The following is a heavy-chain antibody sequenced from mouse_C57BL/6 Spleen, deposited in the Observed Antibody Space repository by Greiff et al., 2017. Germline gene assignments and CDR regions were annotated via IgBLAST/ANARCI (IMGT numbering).Heavy chain of an antibody. CDR2: FFPGSGST. J-gene: IGHJ3*01. Sequence: QVHVKQSGPELVKPGASVKISCKASGYTFTDYYLNWVKQRPGQGLEWIGWFFPGSGSTYYNEKFKGKATLTVDKSSSTAFMMLSSLTSEDSAVYFCARLGYSNSFAYWGQGTLVTVSA. CDR3: ARLGYSNSFAY. V-gene: IGHV1-75*01. D-gene: IGHD2-5*01. CDR1: GYTFTDYY.